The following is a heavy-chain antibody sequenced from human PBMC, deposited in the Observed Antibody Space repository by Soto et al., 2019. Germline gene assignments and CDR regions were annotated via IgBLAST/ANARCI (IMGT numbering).Heavy chain of an antibody. CDR2: INPNSGGT. D-gene: IGHD2-15*01. V-gene: IGHV1-2*04. Sequence: GFEWMGWINPNSGGTNYAQKFQGWVTMTRDTSISTAYMELSRLRSDDTAVYYCARSPSNYCSGGSCYLFDYWGQGTLVPVFS. CDR3: ARSPSNYCSGGSCYLFDY. J-gene: IGHJ4*02.